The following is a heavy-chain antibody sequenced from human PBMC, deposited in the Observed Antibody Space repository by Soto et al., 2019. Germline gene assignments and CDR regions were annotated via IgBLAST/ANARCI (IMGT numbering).Heavy chain of an antibody. V-gene: IGHV4-59*01. CDR2: IYETGST. CDR3: ARGRRWVDY. Sequence: PSETLSLTCTVSGGSISLYYWSWIRQPPGKTLEWIGYIYETGSTKYNPSLESRVTMSVDSPNQFSLTLNSVTAADTAVYYCARGRRWVDYWGQGTLVTVSS. CDR1: GGSISLYY. J-gene: IGHJ4*02.